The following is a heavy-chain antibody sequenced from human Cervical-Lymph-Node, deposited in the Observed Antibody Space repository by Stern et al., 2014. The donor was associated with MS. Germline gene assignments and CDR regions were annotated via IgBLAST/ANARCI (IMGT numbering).Heavy chain of an antibody. CDR1: GYSFASYW. J-gene: IGHJ5*02. CDR2: IHPRTSDT. Sequence: EVQLVQSGAEVKKPGASLKISCKGSGYSFASYWIGWVRQMPGKGLEWMGIIHPRTSDTRYSPSFQGQVPISADKSINTAYLQWSSLKASDTAMYYCARRHCSSRRCGWFDPWGQGTLVTVSS. V-gene: IGHV5-51*01. D-gene: IGHD2-2*01. CDR3: ARRHCSSRRCGWFDP.